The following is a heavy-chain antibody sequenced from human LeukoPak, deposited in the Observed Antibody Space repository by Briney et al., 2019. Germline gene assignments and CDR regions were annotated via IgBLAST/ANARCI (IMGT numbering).Heavy chain of an antibody. J-gene: IGHJ4*02. V-gene: IGHV4-39*01. D-gene: IGHD5-18*01. CDR1: SGSISSSSFY. Sequence: SETLSLTCTVSSGSISSSSFYWGWIRQPPGKGLEWIGSIYYSGSTYYNPSLKSRVTISVDTSKNQFSLKLSSVTAADTAVYYCARQAPGYSYGYVYWGQGTLVTVSS. CDR2: IYYSGST. CDR3: ARQAPGYSYGYVY.